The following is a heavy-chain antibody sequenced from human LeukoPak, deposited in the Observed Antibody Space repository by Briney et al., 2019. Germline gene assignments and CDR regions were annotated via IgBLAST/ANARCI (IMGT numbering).Heavy chain of an antibody. Sequence: PGGSLRLSCAVSRHSFSRYEINCVREAPGKGLEWVSNISSSGSTIYYADSVRGRYTTSRDNDKTSLYLQMNSLRVEDTAVYYCARNGVPMVRGDYMDVWGKGTTVTLSS. J-gene: IGHJ6*03. D-gene: IGHD3-10*01. CDR1: RHSFSRYE. V-gene: IGHV3-48*03. CDR3: ARNGVPMVRGDYMDV. CDR2: ISSSGSTI.